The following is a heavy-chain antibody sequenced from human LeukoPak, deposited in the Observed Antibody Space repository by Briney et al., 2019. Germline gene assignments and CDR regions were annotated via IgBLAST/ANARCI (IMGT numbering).Heavy chain of an antibody. CDR1: GGTFSSYA. CDR3: ARDRSGYTKRAFDAFEI. CDR2: IVPILNVR. Sequence: GASVKVSCKASGGTFSSYAFSWVRQAPGQGLEWMARIVPILNVRDYAQKFQDRLTITADKSTNTVYMELSSLKSDDAAVYFCARDRSGYTKRAFDAFEIWGQGTMVTVSS. J-gene: IGHJ3*02. D-gene: IGHD5-18*01. V-gene: IGHV1-69*04.